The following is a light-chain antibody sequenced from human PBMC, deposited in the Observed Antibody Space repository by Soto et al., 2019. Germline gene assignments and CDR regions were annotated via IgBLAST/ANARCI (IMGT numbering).Light chain of an antibody. J-gene: IGKJ1*01. CDR2: DAS. CDR3: QQYNSYPWST. Sequence: DIQMTQSPSTLSASVGDRVTNTCRASQSISSWLAWYQQKPGKAPKLLIYDASSLESGVPSRFSGSGSGTEFTLTISSLQPDDFATYYCQQYNSYPWSTFGQGTKVEIK. CDR1: QSISSW. V-gene: IGKV1-5*01.